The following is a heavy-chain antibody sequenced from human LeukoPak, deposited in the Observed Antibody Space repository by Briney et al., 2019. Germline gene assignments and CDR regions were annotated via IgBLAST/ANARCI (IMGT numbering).Heavy chain of an antibody. CDR3: ARVTAYYDSSGYSGYYHFDY. V-gene: IGHV3-20*04. CDR1: GFTFDDYG. J-gene: IGHJ4*02. CDR2: INWNGGST. D-gene: IGHD3-22*01. Sequence: PGGSLRLSCAASGFTFDDYGMSWVRQAPGKGLEWVSGINWNGGSTGYADSVKGRFTISRDNAKNSLYLQMNSPRAEDTALYYCARVTAYYDSSGYSGYYHFDYWGQGTLVTVSS.